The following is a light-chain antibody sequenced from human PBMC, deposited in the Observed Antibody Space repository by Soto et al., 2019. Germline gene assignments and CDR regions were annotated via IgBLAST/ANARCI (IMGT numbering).Light chain of an antibody. CDR2: ESS. CDR1: QSIRNW. Sequence: DIQMTQSPSILSASVGDRVTITCRARQSIRNWLAWYQQKPGKVPKVLIYESSTLQSGAPSRFSGSGSGTEFTLTIDSLQPDDFGTYYCLHYDSYPWTFGPGTKVEV. CDR3: LHYDSYPWT. J-gene: IGKJ1*01. V-gene: IGKV1-5*01.